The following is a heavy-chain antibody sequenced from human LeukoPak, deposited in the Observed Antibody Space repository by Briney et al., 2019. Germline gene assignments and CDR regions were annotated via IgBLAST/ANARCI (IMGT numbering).Heavy chain of an antibody. Sequence: PGGSLRLFCVVSGFTFSRHGMHWVRQAPGKGLEWVAGIWFDGSKKYYPDSVKGRFAISRDDSKNTLYLQMNSLRAEDTAVYYCARDRSVGSALGGYWGQGSLVTVSS. CDR1: GFTFSRHG. CDR2: IWFDGSKK. D-gene: IGHD3-10*01. V-gene: IGHV3-33*01. J-gene: IGHJ4*02. CDR3: ARDRSVGSALGGY.